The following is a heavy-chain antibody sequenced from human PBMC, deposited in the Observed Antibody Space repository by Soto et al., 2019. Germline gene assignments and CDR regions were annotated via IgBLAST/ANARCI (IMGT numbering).Heavy chain of an antibody. J-gene: IGHJ6*02. CDR3: TSPGGSIAAAATYYYYGMDV. D-gene: IGHD6-13*01. CDR1: GFTFSGSA. CDR2: IRSKANSYAT. Sequence: EVQLVESGGGLVQPGGSLKLSCAASGFTFSGSAMHWVRQASGKGLEWVGRIRSKANSYATAYAASVKGRFTISRDDSKNTATLQMNSLKTEDTAVYYCTSPGGSIAAAATYYYYGMDVWGQGTTVTVSS. V-gene: IGHV3-73*02.